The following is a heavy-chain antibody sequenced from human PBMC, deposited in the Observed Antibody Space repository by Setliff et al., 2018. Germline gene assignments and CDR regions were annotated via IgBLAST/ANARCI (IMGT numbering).Heavy chain of an antibody. CDR3: ARGRDPAYYYDSGGYYWDY. D-gene: IGHD3-22*01. CDR2: ISPYNGKT. J-gene: IGHJ4*02. V-gene: IGHV1-18*01. CDR1: GYIFNSYG. Sequence: GASVKVSCKASGYIFNSYGIAWVRQAPGQGLERMGWISPYNGKTNHAQNLQGRVAMTTDTSTSTAYMELRSLRSDDTAVYYCARGRDPAYYYDSGGYYWDYWGQGTLVTVSS.